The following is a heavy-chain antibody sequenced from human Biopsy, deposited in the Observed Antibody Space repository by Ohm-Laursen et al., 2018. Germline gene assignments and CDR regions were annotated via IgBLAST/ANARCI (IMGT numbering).Heavy chain of an antibody. J-gene: IGHJ2*01. CDR3: ARQYYGSGMLSYFDL. D-gene: IGHD3-10*01. V-gene: IGHV4-4*07. Sequence: SDTLSFTCTVSGGSISSHYWTWIRQPAGKGLEWVGHIYSSGSTNYYPSLKSRVTMSVDTSKNQFSLKLSSVTAADTAVYFCARQYYGSGMLSYFDLWGRGTLVTVSS. CDR2: IYSSGST. CDR1: GGSISSHY.